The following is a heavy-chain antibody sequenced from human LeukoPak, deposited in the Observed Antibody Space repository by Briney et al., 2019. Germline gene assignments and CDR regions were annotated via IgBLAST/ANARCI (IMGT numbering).Heavy chain of an antibody. D-gene: IGHD3-10*01. Sequence: SVKVSCKASGGTFSSYAISWVRQAPGQGLEWMGGIIPIFGTANYAQKFQGRVTITTDESTSTAYMELSSLRSEDTAVYYCASLGGSGSYYMYNWFDPWGQGTLVTVSS. CDR2: IIPIFGTA. J-gene: IGHJ5*02. CDR3: ASLGGSGSYYMYNWFDP. CDR1: GGTFSSYA. V-gene: IGHV1-69*05.